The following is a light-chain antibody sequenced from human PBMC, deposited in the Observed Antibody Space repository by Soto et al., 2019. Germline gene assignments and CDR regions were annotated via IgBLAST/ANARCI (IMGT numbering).Light chain of an antibody. CDR1: QSVSSTY. Sequence: EIVLTQSPGTLSLSPGERATLSCRASQSVSSTYLAWYQQKPGQAPRLLIYGAISRATGIPDRFSGSGSGTDFTLIISRLEPEDFAVYYCQHYGSLVLTFGGGTKVEIK. J-gene: IGKJ4*01. CDR3: QHYGSLVLT. V-gene: IGKV3-20*01. CDR2: GAI.